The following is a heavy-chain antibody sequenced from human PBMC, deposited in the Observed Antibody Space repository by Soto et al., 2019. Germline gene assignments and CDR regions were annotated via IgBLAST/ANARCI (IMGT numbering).Heavy chain of an antibody. CDR3: AREDQRRDAFDI. D-gene: IGHD2-2*01. J-gene: IGHJ3*02. CDR1: GGSISSSGSS. CDR2: IYHGGST. V-gene: IGHV4-30-2*01. Sequence: QLQLQESGSGLVKPSQTLSLTCAVSGGSISSSGSSWSWLRQPPGKGLEWIAYIYHGGSTQYNPSLKSRVTISVDASKNQFSLNLSSVTAADTAVHFCAREDQRRDAFDIWGQGTVVTVSS.